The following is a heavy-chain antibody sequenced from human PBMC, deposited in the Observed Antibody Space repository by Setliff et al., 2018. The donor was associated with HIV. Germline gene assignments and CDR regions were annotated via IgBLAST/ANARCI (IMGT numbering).Heavy chain of an antibody. Sequence: SETLSLTCAVYGGSFSGYYWSWIRQPPGKGLEWIGAINHDRTTNYNPSLKSRVTISVDTSKNQFSLTLNSVTAADTAVYYCARGSRQLTIFGVVFKTNYYFMDVWGKGTAVTVSS. V-gene: IGHV4-34*01. CDR1: GGSFSGYY. D-gene: IGHD3-3*01. J-gene: IGHJ6*03. CDR3: ARGSRQLTIFGVVFKTNYYFMDV. CDR2: INHDRTT.